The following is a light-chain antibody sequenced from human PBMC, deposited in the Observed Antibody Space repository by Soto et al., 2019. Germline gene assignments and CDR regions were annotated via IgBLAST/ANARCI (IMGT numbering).Light chain of an antibody. J-gene: IGKJ4*01. CDR3: QQYGSSPT. V-gene: IGKV3-20*01. CDR2: GAS. Sequence: EIVLTQSPGTLSLSPGERATLSCRASQSVRNNFLAWYQQKSGQAPRLLIYGASSRATGIPDRFGGSGSGTDFSLTISGLEPEDLAVYYCQQYGSSPTFGGGTKVEIK. CDR1: QSVRNNF.